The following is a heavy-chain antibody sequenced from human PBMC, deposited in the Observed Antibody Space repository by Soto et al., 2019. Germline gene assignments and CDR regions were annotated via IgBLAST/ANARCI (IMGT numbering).Heavy chain of an antibody. V-gene: IGHV5-10-1*01. Sequence: PGESLKISCKGPGYSFTSYWISWVRQMPGKGLEWMGRIDPSDSYTNYSTSFQVHVTISADKSISTAYLQWSSLKASYPARYYCASPYPRQPERKRYYYYYGMDVWGQGTTVTVSS. D-gene: IGHD1-1*01. CDR1: GYSFTSYW. CDR2: IDPSDSYT. CDR3: ASPYPRQPERKRYYYYYGMDV. J-gene: IGHJ6*02.